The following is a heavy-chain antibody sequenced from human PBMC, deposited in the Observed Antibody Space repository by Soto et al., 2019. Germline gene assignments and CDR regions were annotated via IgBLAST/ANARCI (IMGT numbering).Heavy chain of an antibody. CDR2: IIPIFVTA. J-gene: IGHJ4*02. Sequence: QVQLVQSGAEENKPGSSVKVSCKASGGTFSSYAITWVRQASGQELEWMGGIIPIFVTANYAQKCQGRVTITADESTSTAYMELSSLRSEDKAVYYCPRVNRGDFDYWGQGTLVTVSS. V-gene: IGHV1-69*01. CDR3: PRVNRGDFDY. CDR1: GGTFSSYA.